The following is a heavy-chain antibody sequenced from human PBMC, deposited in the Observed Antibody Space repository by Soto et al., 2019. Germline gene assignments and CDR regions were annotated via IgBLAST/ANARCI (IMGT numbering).Heavy chain of an antibody. CDR2: ISYDGSNK. CDR3: ARDRGYSYAYFDY. Sequence: QVQLVESGGGVVQPGRSLRLSCAASGFTFSSYAMHWVRQAPGKGLEWVAVISYDGSNKYYADSVKGRFTISRDNSKNTLYLQMNSLRAEDTAVYYCARDRGYSYAYFDYWGQGTLVTFSS. CDR1: GFTFSSYA. D-gene: IGHD5-18*01. V-gene: IGHV3-30-3*01. J-gene: IGHJ4*02.